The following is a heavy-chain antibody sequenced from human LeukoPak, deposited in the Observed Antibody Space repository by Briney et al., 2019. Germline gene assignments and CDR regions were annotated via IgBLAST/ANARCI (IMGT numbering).Heavy chain of an antibody. CDR2: ISGSGGST. D-gene: IGHD4-17*01. CDR1: GFTFSSYA. Sequence: GGSLRLSCAASGFTFSSYAMNWVRQAPGKGLEWVSGISGSGGSTYYADSVKGRFTISRDNAKNSLYLQMNSLRAEDTAVYYCAKVDRYPLSGDYSGDYFDYWGQGTLVTVSS. V-gene: IGHV3-23*01. J-gene: IGHJ4*02. CDR3: AKVDRYPLSGDYSGDYFDY.